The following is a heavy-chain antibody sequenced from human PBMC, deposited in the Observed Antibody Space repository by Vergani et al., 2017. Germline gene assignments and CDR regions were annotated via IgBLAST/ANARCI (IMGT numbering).Heavy chain of an antibody. CDR3: ARGGWLQSGGDY. CDR2: TRNKANSYTT. J-gene: IGHJ4*02. V-gene: IGHV3-72*01. CDR1: GFTFSDHY. D-gene: IGHD5-24*01. Sequence: EVQLVESGGGLVQPGGSLRLSCAASGFTFSDHYMDWVRQAPGKGLEWVGRTRNKANSYTTEYAASVKGRFTISRDDSKNSLYLQMNSLKTEDTAVYYCARGGWLQSGGDYWGQGTLVTVSS.